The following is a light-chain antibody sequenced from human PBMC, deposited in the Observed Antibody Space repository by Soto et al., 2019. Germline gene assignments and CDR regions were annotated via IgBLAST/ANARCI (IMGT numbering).Light chain of an antibody. Sequence: QSALTQPASVSGSPGQSITISCTGTSSDVGGYKYVSWYRQHPGKAPKLMIYEVSYRPSGVSKRFSGSKSGDTASLTISGLQADDEADYYCSSYATSGTVLFGGGTKLTVL. CDR1: SSDVGGYKY. CDR2: EVS. V-gene: IGLV2-14*01. CDR3: SSYATSGTVL. J-gene: IGLJ2*01.